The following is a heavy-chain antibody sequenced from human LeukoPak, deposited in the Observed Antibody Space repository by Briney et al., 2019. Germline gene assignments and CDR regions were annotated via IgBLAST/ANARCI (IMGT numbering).Heavy chain of an antibody. CDR1: GYSFTSYW. J-gene: IGHJ4*02. Sequence: GEPLKISCKGSGYSFTSYWIGWVRQMPGKGLEWMGIIYPGDSDTRYSPSFQGQVTISADRSISTAYLQWSSLKASDTAMYYCARHGIHGDYVADYWGQGTLVTVSS. CDR3: ARHGIHGDYVADY. D-gene: IGHD4-17*01. CDR2: IYPGDSDT. V-gene: IGHV5-51*01.